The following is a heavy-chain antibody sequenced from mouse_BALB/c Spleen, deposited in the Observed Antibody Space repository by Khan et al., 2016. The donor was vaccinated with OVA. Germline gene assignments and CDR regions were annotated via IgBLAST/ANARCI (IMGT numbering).Heavy chain of an antibody. D-gene: IGHD1-1*01. V-gene: IGHV2-9*02. CDR3: ARPYYGSAWFAY. CDR2: MWAGGST. Sequence: QVQLKQSGPGLVAPSQSLSITCTVSGFSLTNYGVHWVRQPPGKGLEWLGVMWAGGSTNYNSVLMSRLSITKDNSKSQIFLKVSSLQTDDTAIYYCARPYYGSAWFAYWGQGTLVTVSA. J-gene: IGHJ3*01. CDR1: GFSLTNYG.